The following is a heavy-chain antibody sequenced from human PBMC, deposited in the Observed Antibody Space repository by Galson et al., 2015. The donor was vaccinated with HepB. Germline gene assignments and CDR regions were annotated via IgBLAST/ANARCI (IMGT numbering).Heavy chain of an antibody. D-gene: IGHD5-24*01. V-gene: IGHV3-30-3*01. CDR1: GFTFSSYA. CDR2: ISYDGSNK. J-gene: IGHJ2*01. CDR3: ASEMAGSYWYFDL. Sequence: SLRLSCAASGFTFSSYAMHWVRQAPGKGLEWVAVISYDGSNKYYADSVKGRFTISRDNSKNTLYLQMNSLRAEDTAVYYCASEMAGSYWYFDLWGRGTLVTVSS.